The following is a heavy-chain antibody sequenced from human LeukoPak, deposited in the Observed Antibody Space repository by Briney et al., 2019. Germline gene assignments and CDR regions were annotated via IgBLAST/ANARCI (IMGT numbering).Heavy chain of an antibody. Sequence: GGSLRLSCAASGFTFSSYGMSWVRQAPGKGLEWVSSISSSSSYIYYADSVKGRFTISRDNAKNSLYLQMNSLRAEDTAVYYCARVGPSYSVDAFDIWGQGTMVTVSS. D-gene: IGHD1-26*01. J-gene: IGHJ3*02. V-gene: IGHV3-21*01. CDR1: GFTFSSYG. CDR3: ARVGPSYSVDAFDI. CDR2: ISSSSSYI.